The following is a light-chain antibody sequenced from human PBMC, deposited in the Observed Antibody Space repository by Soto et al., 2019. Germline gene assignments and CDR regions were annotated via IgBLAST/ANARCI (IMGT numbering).Light chain of an antibody. CDR2: SNN. CDR3: SAWDDSLSSWV. Sequence: QSVLPQPPSASGTPGQTVTISCSGSSSNIGTKTVNWYQQRPGTAPKLILYSNNQRPPGVPDRFSGSKSGTSASLAIRRLQSGDEADYYCSAWDDSLSSWVFGGGTQLTVL. CDR1: SSNIGTKT. V-gene: IGLV1-44*01. J-gene: IGLJ3*02.